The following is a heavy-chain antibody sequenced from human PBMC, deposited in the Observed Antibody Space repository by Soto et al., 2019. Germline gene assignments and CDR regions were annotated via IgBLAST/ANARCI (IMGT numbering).Heavy chain of an antibody. CDR3: PSPSYGSGSDY. V-gene: IGHV1-3*01. CDR1: GYTFSNYL. J-gene: IGHJ4*02. D-gene: IGHD3-10*01. CDR2: INAGNGHT. Sequence: QVQLVQSGAEVKKHGASVKVSCKASGYTFSNYLLHWVLQAPGQGLEWMGWINAGNGHTKYSQKFQGRVTFTRDTSATTAYIELSSLRSEDTSVYYCPSPSYGSGSDYWGQGTLVTVSS.